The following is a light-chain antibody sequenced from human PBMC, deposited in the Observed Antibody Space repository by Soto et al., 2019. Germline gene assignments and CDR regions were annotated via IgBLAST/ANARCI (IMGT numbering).Light chain of an antibody. CDR2: RAS. Sequence: EIVMTQSPATLSVSPGERATLSCRASQSVSSNYLAWYQQKPGQAPKVLIYRASSRATGIPDRFSGSGSGTDFTLTISRLEPEDFAVYYCQQYGSSPLTFGGGTKV. CDR3: QQYGSSPLT. V-gene: IGKV3-20*01. CDR1: QSVSSNY. J-gene: IGKJ4*01.